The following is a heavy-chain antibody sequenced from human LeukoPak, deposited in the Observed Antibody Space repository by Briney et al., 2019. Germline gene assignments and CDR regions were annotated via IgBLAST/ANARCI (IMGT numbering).Heavy chain of an antibody. CDR1: GFTFIDYA. CDR3: ARDRGYDLLSGYYPFGN. CDR2: IRNGGIGT. J-gene: IGHJ4*02. Sequence: PRGSLRLSCAASGFTFIDYAMSCVRQAPGAGLEWGSAIRNGGIGTYYADSVRGRFNISRDKSKNTLSLQMDSLRAEDTAIYYCARDRGYDLLSGYYPFGNWGQGTLVTVSS. V-gene: IGHV3-23*01. D-gene: IGHD3-3*01.